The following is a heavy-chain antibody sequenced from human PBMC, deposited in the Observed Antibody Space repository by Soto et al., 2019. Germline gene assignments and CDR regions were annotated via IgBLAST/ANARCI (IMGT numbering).Heavy chain of an antibody. J-gene: IGHJ5*02. CDR3: ARDQEYSTSGLYWFDL. D-gene: IGHD6-6*01. V-gene: IGHV1-18*04. CDR1: GYTFTSYG. CDR2: ISAYNGDT. Sequence: VASVKVSCKASGYTFTSYGITWVRQAPGQDLEWMGWISAYNGDTNYAQRHQGRVTMTTDTSTSTVYMELKSLKSDDTAVYYCARDQEYSTSGLYWFDLWGQGTLVTVSS.